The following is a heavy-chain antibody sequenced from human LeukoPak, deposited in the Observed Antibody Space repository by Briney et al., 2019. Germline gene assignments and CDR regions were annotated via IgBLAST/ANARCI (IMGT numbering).Heavy chain of an antibody. V-gene: IGHV3-53*01. CDR1: GFTVSSNS. J-gene: IGHJ4*02. D-gene: IGHD3-22*01. CDR3: AKAWDYYDSRDFDY. CDR2: IYSDNT. Sequence: GGSLRLSCTVSGFTVSSNSMSWVRQAPGKGLEWVSFIYSDNTHYSDSVKGRFTISRDNSKNTLYLQMNSLRAEDTAVYYCAKAWDYYDSRDFDYWGQGTLVTVSS.